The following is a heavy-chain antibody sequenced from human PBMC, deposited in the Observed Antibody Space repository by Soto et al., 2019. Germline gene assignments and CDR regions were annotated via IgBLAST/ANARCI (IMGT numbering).Heavy chain of an antibody. D-gene: IGHD3-10*01. J-gene: IGHJ4*02. CDR2: INPILSMS. V-gene: IGHV1-69*02. Sequence: QVQLVQSGAEVKRPGSSVKVSCKASGDTFTFYSINWVRQAPGLGLEWMGRINPILSMSNYAKRFQGRVTMTEDKSTSTAYMELSSLRSEDTAIYYCASSYGSGYRAVDYWGQGALVTVSS. CDR3: ASSYGSGYRAVDY. CDR1: GDTFTFYS.